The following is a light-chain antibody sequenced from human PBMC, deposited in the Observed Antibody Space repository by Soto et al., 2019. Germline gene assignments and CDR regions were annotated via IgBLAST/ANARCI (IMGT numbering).Light chain of an antibody. CDR1: QVITND. CDR2: AAS. Sequence: IQMAQSPSSLSASVGDRLSITCRASQVITNDLGWYQQKPGKAPKRLIYAASTLQSGVPSSFRGSGSVTEFTLALSSVRPEDVATYYCHQLNTYPWTFGQGTKVQIK. V-gene: IGKV1-17*01. CDR3: HQLNTYPWT. J-gene: IGKJ1*01.